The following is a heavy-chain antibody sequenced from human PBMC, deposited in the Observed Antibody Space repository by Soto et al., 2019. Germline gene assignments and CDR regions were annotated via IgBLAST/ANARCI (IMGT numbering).Heavy chain of an antibody. Sequence: GGSLRLSCEVSGLTFNTSGMHWVRQAPGKGLEWLAVISYDGATQYYGDTVKGRFTISRDNSKNTLYLQMNSLRAEDTAVYYCAKDDYGGNGDFDYWGQGTLVTVSS. CDR2: ISYDGATQ. D-gene: IGHD4-17*01. J-gene: IGHJ4*02. CDR3: AKDDYGGNGDFDY. V-gene: IGHV3-30*18. CDR1: GLTFNTSG.